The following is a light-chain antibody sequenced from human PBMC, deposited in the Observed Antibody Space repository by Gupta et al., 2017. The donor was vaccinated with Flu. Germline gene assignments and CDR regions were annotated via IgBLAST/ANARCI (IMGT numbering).Light chain of an antibody. J-gene: IGKJ2*01. CDR3: HQYKSYSPDT. Sequence: STLFASLGDRCTTTCRARQSINNWLGWYHQQQRQAPKLLIYKESSRQSGVSSRFSGGGYGKEVSLTISSRQQDDFACYYYHQYKSYSPDTFGQGTXLEIK. CDR2: KES. CDR1: QSINNW. V-gene: IGKV1-5*03.